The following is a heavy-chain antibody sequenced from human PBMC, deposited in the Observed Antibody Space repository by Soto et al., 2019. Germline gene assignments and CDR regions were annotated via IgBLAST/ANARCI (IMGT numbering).Heavy chain of an antibody. D-gene: IGHD5-12*01. V-gene: IGHV1-2*04. Sequence: QVQLVQSGAEVRKPGASVTVSCRSSGDSFNDYYIHWVRQAPGQGFEWMGWINPNGGVTKYAQKFQGWVSMTRDTSIRTVYMQLSRLRFDDTAVYYCARESGGATATLDYYYFYMDVWGTGTTVTVSS. CDR3: ARESGGATATLDYYYFYMDV. CDR2: INPNGGVT. J-gene: IGHJ6*03. CDR1: GDSFNDYY.